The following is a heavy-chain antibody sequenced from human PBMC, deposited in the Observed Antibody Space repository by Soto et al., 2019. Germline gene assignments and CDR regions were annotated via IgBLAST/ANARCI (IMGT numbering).Heavy chain of an antibody. V-gene: IGHV4-34*01. CDR1: GGSFSGYY. J-gene: IGHJ6*02. CDR3: ARVPDPRYYYYGMDV. Sequence: SETLSLTCAVYGGSFSGYYWSWIRQPPGKGLEWIGEINHSGSTNYNPSLKSRVTISVDTSKNQFSLKLSSVTAADTAVYYCARVPDPRYYYYGMDVWGQGTTVTVSS. CDR2: INHSGST.